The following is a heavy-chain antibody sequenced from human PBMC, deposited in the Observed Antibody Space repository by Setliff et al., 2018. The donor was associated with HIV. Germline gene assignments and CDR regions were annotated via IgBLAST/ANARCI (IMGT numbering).Heavy chain of an antibody. CDR1: GFTVSNDY. V-gene: IGHV3-11*06. CDR2: ISVSGTDI. J-gene: IGHJ3*01. CDR3: ARGQFRLRPDSLDL. Sequence: GGSLRLSCAASGFTVSNDYMSWIRQAPGKGLELLSYISVSGTDIKYADSVKGRFTISRDDSKNTLYLQMNSLRAENTALYYCARGQFRLRPDSLDLWGQGTLVTVSS. D-gene: IGHD2-21*01.